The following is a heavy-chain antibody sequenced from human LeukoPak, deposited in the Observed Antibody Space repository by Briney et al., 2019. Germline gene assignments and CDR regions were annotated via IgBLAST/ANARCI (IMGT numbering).Heavy chain of an antibody. CDR2: IIPIFGTA. V-gene: IGHV1-69*13. CDR3: ARGGTYYYGSGSRPADY. J-gene: IGHJ4*02. Sequence: ASVKVSCKASGGTFSSYAISWVRQAPGQGLEWMGGIIPIFGTANYAQKFQGRVTITADESTSTAYMELSSLRSEDTAVYYCARGGTYYYGSGSRPADYWGQGTLVTVSS. D-gene: IGHD3-10*01. CDR1: GGTFSSYA.